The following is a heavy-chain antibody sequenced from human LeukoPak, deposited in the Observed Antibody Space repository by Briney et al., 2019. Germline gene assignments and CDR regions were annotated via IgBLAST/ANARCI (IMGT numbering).Heavy chain of an antibody. CDR3: ARGGGNDYKYNAFDI. V-gene: IGHV3-48*03. CDR2: ISSSGSSK. CDR1: GFTFSSHE. J-gene: IGHJ3*02. D-gene: IGHD4-11*01. Sequence: GGSLRLACAASGFTFSSHEMNWVRQAPGKGLECVSYISSSGSSKYYADSVKGRFTISRDNAKNSLYLQMSSLRAEDTAVYYCARGGGNDYKYNAFDIWGQGTMVTVSS.